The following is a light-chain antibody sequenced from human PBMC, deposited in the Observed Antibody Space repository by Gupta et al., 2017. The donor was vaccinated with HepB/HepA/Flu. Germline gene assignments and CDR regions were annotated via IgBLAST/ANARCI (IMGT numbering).Light chain of an antibody. CDR2: FAF. J-gene: IGKJ1*01. Sequence: DIQMTQSPFSVSVSVGDRVTITCRASQGISYNLAWFQQKSGQAPKSLIYFAFSLQTGVPSKCSGRGSGKDFTLTIGRLQPDDAATYYCQHYNTYPRTFGQGTKVEIK. V-gene: IGKV1-16*02. CDR3: QHYNTYPRT. CDR1: QGISYN.